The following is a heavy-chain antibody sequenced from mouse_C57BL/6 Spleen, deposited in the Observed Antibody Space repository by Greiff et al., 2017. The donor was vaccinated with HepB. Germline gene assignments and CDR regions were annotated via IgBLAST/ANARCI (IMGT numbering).Heavy chain of an antibody. CDR2: ISSGSSTI. CDR1: GFTFSDYG. V-gene: IGHV5-17*01. D-gene: IGHD1-1*01. CDR3: ARNYDYYGSSYDAMDY. J-gene: IGHJ4*01. Sequence: EVKLMESGGGLVKPGGSLKLSCAASGFTFSDYGMPWVRQAPEKGLEWVAYISSGSSTIYYADTVKGRFTIASDNAKNTLFHQMTSLRSEDTAMYYCARNYDYYGSSYDAMDYWGQGTSVTVSS.